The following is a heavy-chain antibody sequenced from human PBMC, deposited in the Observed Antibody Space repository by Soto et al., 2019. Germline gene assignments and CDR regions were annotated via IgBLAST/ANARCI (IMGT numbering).Heavy chain of an antibody. CDR3: ARDYDSRGWYDY. CDR2: IKQDGSEK. Sequence: EVQLVESGGGLVQPGGSLRLSCAASGFTFSSYWMSWVRQAPGKGLEWVANIKQDGSEKYYVDSVKGRFTISRDNAKNYLYLKMNSVRAEDRAGYYGARDYDSRGWYDYWAQGTLFTVSS. D-gene: IGHD6-19*01. V-gene: IGHV3-7*01. J-gene: IGHJ4*02. CDR1: GFTFSSYW.